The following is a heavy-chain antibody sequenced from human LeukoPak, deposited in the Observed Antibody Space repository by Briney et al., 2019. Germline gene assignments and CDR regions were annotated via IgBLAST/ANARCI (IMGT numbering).Heavy chain of an antibody. V-gene: IGHV3-30*18. CDR1: GFTFSSYG. D-gene: IGHD1-26*01. CDR3: AKTAEWEPVYYFDY. Sequence: GGSLRLSCAASGFTFSSYGMHWVRQAPGRGLEWVAVISDDGSNKQYADSVKGRFTISRDNSKNTLYLQMNSLRAEDTAVYYCAKTAEWEPVYYFDYWGQGTLVTVSS. J-gene: IGHJ4*02. CDR2: ISDDGSNK.